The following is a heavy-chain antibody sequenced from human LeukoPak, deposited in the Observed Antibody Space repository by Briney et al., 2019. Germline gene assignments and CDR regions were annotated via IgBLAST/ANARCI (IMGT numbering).Heavy chain of an antibody. Sequence: GGSLRLSCAASGFTFFSYAMSWVRQAPGKGLEWVSTISGSGVSTYYADSVKGRFTISRDNSKNTLYLQMNSLRAEDTAVYYCAKEPRGSYFDCWGQGTLVTVSS. J-gene: IGHJ4*02. V-gene: IGHV3-23*01. CDR3: AKEPRGSYFDC. CDR1: GFTFFSYA. CDR2: ISGSGVST. D-gene: IGHD5-12*01.